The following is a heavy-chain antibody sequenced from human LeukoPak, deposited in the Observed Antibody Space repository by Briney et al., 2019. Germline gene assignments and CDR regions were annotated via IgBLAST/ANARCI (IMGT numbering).Heavy chain of an antibody. CDR3: ARETRGSYVPGLDY. CDR2: IKFDGSEK. V-gene: IGHV3-7*01. CDR1: GFTFSNYW. Sequence: GGSLRLSCAASGFTFSNYWISWVRQAPGKGLEWVANIKFDGSEKYYMDSVKGRFAISRDNAKNSLTLQMSSLRAEDTAMYFCARETRGSYVPGLDYWGQGTLVTVSS. J-gene: IGHJ4*02. D-gene: IGHD1-26*01.